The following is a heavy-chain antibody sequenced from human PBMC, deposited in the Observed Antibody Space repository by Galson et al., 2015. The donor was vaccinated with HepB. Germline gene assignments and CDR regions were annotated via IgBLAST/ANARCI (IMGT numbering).Heavy chain of an antibody. Sequence: SVKVSCKASGFTFTSSAMQWVRQARGQRLEWIGWIVVGSGNTNYAQKFQERVTITRDISTSTAYMELSSLRSEDTAVYYCAASPFERVVPKYYFDYWGQGTLVTVSS. D-gene: IGHD2-15*01. J-gene: IGHJ4*02. V-gene: IGHV1-58*02. CDR3: AASPFERVVPKYYFDY. CDR2: IVVGSGNT. CDR1: GFTFTSSA.